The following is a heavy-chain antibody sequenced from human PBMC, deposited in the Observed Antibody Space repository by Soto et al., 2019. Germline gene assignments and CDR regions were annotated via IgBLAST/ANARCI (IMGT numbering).Heavy chain of an antibody. CDR3: GRDSWTRPGISLDD. CDR2: INPANRDT. Sequence: QVQLVQSGAEVEKPGASVKVSCKASGYVFFDYAIHWVRQAPGQRPEWMGWINPANRDTRYSQNFQGRVTMTRDTSANTVYMELSSMRSEDTAIYYCGRDSWTRPGISLDDWGQGTLVTVSS. V-gene: IGHV1-3*01. CDR1: GYVFFDYA. D-gene: IGHD6-13*01. J-gene: IGHJ4*02.